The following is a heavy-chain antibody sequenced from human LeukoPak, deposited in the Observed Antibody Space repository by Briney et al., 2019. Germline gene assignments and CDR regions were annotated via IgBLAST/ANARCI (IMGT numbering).Heavy chain of an antibody. J-gene: IGHJ4*02. CDR2: INAGNGDT. CDR3: ARDPAGHCTNGVCGYFDY. CDR1: GYTFTSYG. V-gene: IGHV1-3*01. Sequence: ASVKVSCKASGYTFTSYGISWVRQAPGQRLEWMGWINAGNGDTKYSQKFQGRVTITRDTSASTAYMELSSLRSEDTAVYYCARDPAGHCTNGVCGYFDYWGQGTLVTVSS. D-gene: IGHD2-8*01.